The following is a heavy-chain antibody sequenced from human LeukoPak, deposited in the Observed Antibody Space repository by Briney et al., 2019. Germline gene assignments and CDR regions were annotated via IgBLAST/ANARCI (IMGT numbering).Heavy chain of an antibody. J-gene: IGHJ4*02. Sequence: GGSLRLSCAASGFTFNNYAMSWVRRAPGKGLEWVSTIGGSGTNTYYADSVKGRFTISRDNSKNTVYLQLNSLRAQDTAIYYCAREPAYDNWGQGTLVTVSS. CDR2: IGGSGTNT. CDR1: GFTFNNYA. V-gene: IGHV3-23*01. CDR3: AREPAYDN. D-gene: IGHD2-2*01.